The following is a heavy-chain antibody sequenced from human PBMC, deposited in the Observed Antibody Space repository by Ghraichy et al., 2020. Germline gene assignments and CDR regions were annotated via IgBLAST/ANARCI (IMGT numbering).Heavy chain of an antibody. CDR1: GYTLTELS. V-gene: IGHV1-24*01. D-gene: IGHD6-13*01. J-gene: IGHJ2*01. CDR3: ATEAYSSSWYCYFDL. Sequence: ASVKVSCKVCGYTLTELSMYWVRQAPGNGLEWMGGFDPEDGETIYAQKFQGRVTMTEDTSTDTAYIELSSLRSEDTAVYYCATEAYSSSWYCYFDLWGRGFLVTLAS. CDR2: FDPEDGET.